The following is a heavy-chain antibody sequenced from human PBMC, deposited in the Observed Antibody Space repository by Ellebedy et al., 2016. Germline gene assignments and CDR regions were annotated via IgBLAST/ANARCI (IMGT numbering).Heavy chain of an antibody. CDR1: GGSFSGYY. Sequence: SETLSLXCAVYGGSFSGYYWSWIRQSPGKGLEWIGEINHSGSANYNPSLKSRVTISVDKSKNQFSLKVTSVTPADTAEYYCARKVLTVPVGSREGGLHFDSWGRGTLVTVSS. V-gene: IGHV4-34*01. CDR2: INHSGSA. D-gene: IGHD2-2*01. J-gene: IGHJ4*02. CDR3: ARKVLTVPVGSREGGLHFDS.